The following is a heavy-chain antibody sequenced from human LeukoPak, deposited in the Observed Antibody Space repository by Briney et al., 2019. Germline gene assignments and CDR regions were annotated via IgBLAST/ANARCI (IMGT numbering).Heavy chain of an antibody. D-gene: IGHD3/OR15-3a*01. Sequence: SETLSLTCTVSGDSISSHYWSWIRQPPGKGLEWIGDIYYSGSTNYNPSLKSRVTISVDTSKNQFSLKLSSVTAADTAVYYCAGSLSGLGGFFDYWGQGTLVTVSS. J-gene: IGHJ4*02. CDR1: GDSISSHY. CDR2: IYYSGST. V-gene: IGHV4-59*11. CDR3: AGSLSGLGGFFDY.